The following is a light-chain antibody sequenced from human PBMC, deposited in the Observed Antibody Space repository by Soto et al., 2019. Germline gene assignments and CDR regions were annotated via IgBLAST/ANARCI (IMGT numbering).Light chain of an antibody. CDR2: GAS. J-gene: IGKJ4*01. V-gene: IGKV3-15*01. CDR1: QRVSSN. CDR3: QQYDNWPLP. Sequence: TQSPATLSVSPGERATLSCRASQRVSSNLAWYQQKPGQAPRFLIYGASTRATGIPARFSGSGSGTEFTLTISSLQSEDFAVYYCQQYDNWPLPFGGGTKVDI.